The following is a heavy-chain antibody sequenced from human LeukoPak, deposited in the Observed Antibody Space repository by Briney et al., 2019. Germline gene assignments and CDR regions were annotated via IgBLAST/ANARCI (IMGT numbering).Heavy chain of an antibody. J-gene: IGHJ4*02. V-gene: IGHV1-46*01. CDR1: GYTFTSYY. CDR2: INPSGGST. Sequence: ASVKVSCKASGYTFTSYYMHWVRQAPGQGLEWMGIINPSGGSTSYAQKFQGRVSMTRDMSTSTVYVELSSLRSEDTAVYYCAREGGIDYYDSNGYSTSSFDYWGQGTLVTVSS. D-gene: IGHD3-22*01. CDR3: AREGGIDYYDSNGYSTSSFDY.